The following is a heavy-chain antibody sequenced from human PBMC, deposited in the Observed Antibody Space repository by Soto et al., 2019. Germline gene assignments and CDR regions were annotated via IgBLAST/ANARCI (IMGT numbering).Heavy chain of an antibody. J-gene: IGHJ5*02. CDR2: IYRSGST. CDR3: ARDRVDWFDP. CDR1: GGSISIGGYS. Sequence: SDTLSLTCAVSGGSISIGGYSWSWIRQPPGKGLEWIGYIYRSGSTYYNPSLKSRVTISVDRSKNQFSLKLSSVTAADTAVYYCARDRVDWFDPWGQGTLVTVSS. D-gene: IGHD2-15*01. V-gene: IGHV4-30-2*01.